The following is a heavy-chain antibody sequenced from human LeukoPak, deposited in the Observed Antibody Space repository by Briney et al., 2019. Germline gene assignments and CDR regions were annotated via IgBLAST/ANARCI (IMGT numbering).Heavy chain of an antibody. V-gene: IGHV4-39*01. Sequence: PSETLSLTCTVSGVSISNTVYYWGWIRQAPGKGLEWIGTSFDGGNSYYNPSLKSRVTMSVDGSKNQFSLTLASVTAADTAVYYCATTSGYRNYYYYYIDVWGKGTTVTVSS. CDR2: SFDGGNS. J-gene: IGHJ6*03. CDR3: ATTSGYRNYYYYYIDV. CDR1: GVSISNTVYY. D-gene: IGHD3-22*01.